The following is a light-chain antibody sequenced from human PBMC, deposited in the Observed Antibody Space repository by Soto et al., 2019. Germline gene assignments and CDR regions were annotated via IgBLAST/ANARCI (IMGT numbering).Light chain of an antibody. J-gene: IGLJ3*02. Sequence: QSVLTQPASVSGSPGQSITISCTGTSSDVVSYNLVSWYQQHPGKAPKLMIYEGSKRPSGVSDRFSGSKSGYTASLTISGLQAEDEADYYCCSYAGSSTFEVFGAGTKLTVL. V-gene: IGLV2-23*03. CDR1: SSDVVSYNL. CDR2: EGS. CDR3: CSYAGSSTFEV.